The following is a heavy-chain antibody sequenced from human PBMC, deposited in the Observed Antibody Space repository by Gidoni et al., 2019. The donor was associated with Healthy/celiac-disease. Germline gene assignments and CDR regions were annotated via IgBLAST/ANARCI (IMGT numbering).Heavy chain of an antibody. V-gene: IGHV3-23*01. D-gene: IGHD3-10*02. CDR2: ISGSGGST. J-gene: IGHJ4*02. Sequence: EVQLLESGGGLVQPGGSLRLSCAASGFTFSSYAMSWVRQAPGKGLEWVSAISGSGGSTYYADSVKGRFTISRDNSKNTLYLQMNSLRAEDTAVYYCAKPLIGLYLRPESGIDYWGQGTLVTVSS. CDR1: GFTFSSYA. CDR3: AKPLIGLYLRPESGIDY.